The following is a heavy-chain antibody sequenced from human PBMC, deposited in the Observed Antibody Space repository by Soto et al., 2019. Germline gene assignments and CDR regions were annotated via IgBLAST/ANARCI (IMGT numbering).Heavy chain of an antibody. CDR3: AREKTSCGMDV. J-gene: IGHJ6*02. CDR1: GYTFTSYD. CDR2: MNPNSGNT. Sequence: QVQLVQSGAEVKKPGASVKVSCKASGYTFTSYDINWVRQATGQGLEWMGWMNPNSGNTGYAQKVQGSAPMPSNTSLSTAYMELSSLRSEDTAVYYCAREKTSCGMDVWGQGTTVTVSS. V-gene: IGHV1-8*01.